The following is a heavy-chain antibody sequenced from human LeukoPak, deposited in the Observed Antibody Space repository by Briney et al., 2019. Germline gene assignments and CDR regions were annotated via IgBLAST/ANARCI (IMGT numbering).Heavy chain of an antibody. CDR1: GYSFTSNY. Sequence: ASVKVSCKASGYSFTSNYIHWVRQAPGQGLEWMGMVYPRDGSTSYAQKFQGRVTVTGDTSTSTVHMELNSLRSEDTAVYYCARVAKRGYSYYRYYFDYWGQGTLVTVSS. CDR3: ARVAKRGYSYYRYYFDY. CDR2: VYPRDGST. J-gene: IGHJ4*02. V-gene: IGHV1-46*01. D-gene: IGHD5-18*01.